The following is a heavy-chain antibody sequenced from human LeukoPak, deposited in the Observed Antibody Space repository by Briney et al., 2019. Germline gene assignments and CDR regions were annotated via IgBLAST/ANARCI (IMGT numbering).Heavy chain of an antibody. J-gene: IGHJ5*02. D-gene: IGHD3-16*01. V-gene: IGHV3-48*03. CDR2: ISSSSNNI. CDR3: ARDWRTMGGS. Sequence: GGSLRLSWAASGFTFSSYEMNWVRQAPGKGLEWVSYISSSSNNIYYADSVKGRFTISRDNAKNSLYLQMNSLRAEDTAVYYCARDWRTMGGSWGQGALVTVSS. CDR1: GFTFSSYE.